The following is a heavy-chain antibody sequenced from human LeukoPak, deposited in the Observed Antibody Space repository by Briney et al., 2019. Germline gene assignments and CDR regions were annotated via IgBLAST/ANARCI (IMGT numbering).Heavy chain of an antibody. V-gene: IGHV3-30*02. CDR3: AREYCSGGSCYHGYFDY. Sequence: PGGSLRLSCAASGFTFSSYGMHWVRQAPGKGLEWVAFIRYDGSNKYYADSVKGRFTISRDNAKNSLYLQMNSLRAEDTAVYYCAREYCSGGSCYHGYFDYWGQGTLVTVSS. J-gene: IGHJ4*02. CDR1: GFTFSSYG. D-gene: IGHD2-15*01. CDR2: IRYDGSNK.